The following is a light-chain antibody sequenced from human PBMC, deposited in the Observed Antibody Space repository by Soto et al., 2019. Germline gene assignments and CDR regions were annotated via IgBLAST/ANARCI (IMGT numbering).Light chain of an antibody. Sequence: EILLTQSPGTLSLSPGESATLSCRASQSVYSKYLAWYQQKPGQAPRLLIYGASSRASGIPDRFSGSGSGTDFTLTISRLEPEDFAVYYCQHHGGSPITFGQGTRLEI. CDR2: GAS. V-gene: IGKV3-20*01. CDR1: QSVYSKY. J-gene: IGKJ5*01. CDR3: QHHGGSPIT.